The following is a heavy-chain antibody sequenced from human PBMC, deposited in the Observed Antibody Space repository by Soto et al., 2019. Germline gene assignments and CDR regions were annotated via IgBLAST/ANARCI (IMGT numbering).Heavy chain of an antibody. J-gene: IGHJ6*02. V-gene: IGHV3-30*18. CDR2: ISYDGSNK. CDR3: AKDRMLNYYYGMDV. D-gene: IGHD3-10*02. CDR1: GFTFSSYG. Sequence: PGGSLRLSCAASGFTFSSYGMHWVRQAPGKGLEWVAVISYDGSNKYYADSVKGRFTISRDNSKNTLYLQMNSLRAEDTAVYYCAKDRMLNYYYGMDVWGQGTTVTVSS.